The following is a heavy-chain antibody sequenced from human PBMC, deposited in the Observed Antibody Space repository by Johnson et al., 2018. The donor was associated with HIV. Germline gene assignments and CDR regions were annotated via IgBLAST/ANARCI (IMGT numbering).Heavy chain of an antibody. CDR3: AKDRRASDPRGAFDI. CDR1: GFTFSSYA. CDR2: ISYDGSNK. Sequence: QVQLVESGGGVVQPGRSLRLSCAASGFTFSSYAMHWVRQALGKGLEWVAVISYDGSNKYYADSVKGRFTISRDNSKNTLYLQMNSLRAEDTAVYYCAKDRRASDPRGAFDIWGQGTMVTVSS. J-gene: IGHJ3*02. V-gene: IGHV3-30-3*01.